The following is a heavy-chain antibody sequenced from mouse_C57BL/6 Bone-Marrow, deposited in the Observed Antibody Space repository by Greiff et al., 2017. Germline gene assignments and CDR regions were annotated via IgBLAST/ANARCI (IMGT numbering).Heavy chain of an antibody. CDR2: IYPRSGNT. V-gene: IGHV1-81*01. D-gene: IGHD2-1*01. J-gene: IGHJ4*01. CDR3: AREGYGNYLYAMDY. CDR1: GYTFTSYG. Sequence: QVQLKQSGAELARPGASVKLSCKASGYTFTSYGLSWVKQRTGQGLEWIGEIYPRSGNTYYNEKFKGKATLTADKSSSTAYMELRSLTSEDSAVYFCAREGYGNYLYAMDYWGEGTSVTVSS.